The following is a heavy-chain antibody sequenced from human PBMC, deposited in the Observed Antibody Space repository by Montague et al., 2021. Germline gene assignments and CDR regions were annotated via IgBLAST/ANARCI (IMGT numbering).Heavy chain of an antibody. CDR2: IHHSGGT. Sequence: SETLSLTCAVSGGSTHSSNWWSWVRQSPGKGLEWIGQIHHSGGTKDNPSLKSRVTLSLDKSKNQVFLKLTSVTAADTAVYFCAKGPLGVVAGWNFFDPWGQGTLVTVSS. J-gene: IGHJ5*02. V-gene: IGHV4-4*02. CDR3: AKGPLGVVAGWNFFDP. CDR1: GGSTHSSNW. D-gene: IGHD3-3*01.